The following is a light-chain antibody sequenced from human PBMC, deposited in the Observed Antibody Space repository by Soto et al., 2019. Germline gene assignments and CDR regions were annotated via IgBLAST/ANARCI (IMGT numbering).Light chain of an antibody. CDR1: QTVTNNY. V-gene: IGKV3-20*01. J-gene: IGKJ1*01. CDR3: QQYGSSPQT. Sequence: IVLTQSPGTLSLSPGDRATLSFRASQTVTNNYLAWYQQQPGQAPRLLIYGASSRATGIPDRFSGSGSGTDFTLTISRLEPEDFAVYYCQQYGSSPQTFGQGTNVDIK. CDR2: GAS.